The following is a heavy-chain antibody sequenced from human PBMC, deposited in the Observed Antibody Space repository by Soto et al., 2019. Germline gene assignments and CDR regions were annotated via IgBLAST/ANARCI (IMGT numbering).Heavy chain of an antibody. V-gene: IGHV3-23*01. Sequence: GGSLRLSCAASGFSFTNFVVRWVRQAPGKGLERVSGIGASGYMTWQAASVKGRLSISRDNSKNSLYLQLNSLRFEDTAVYYCAKDDCADRGDDYFDYWGPGTLVTVSS. D-gene: IGHD2-21*02. CDR1: GFSFTNFV. CDR2: IGASGYMT. J-gene: IGHJ4*02. CDR3: AKDDCADRGDDYFDY.